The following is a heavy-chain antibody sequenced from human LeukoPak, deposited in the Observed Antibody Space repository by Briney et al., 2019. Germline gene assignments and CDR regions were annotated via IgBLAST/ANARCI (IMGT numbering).Heavy chain of an antibody. Sequence: PWGSLRLSCAASGFTFSSYAMSWIRQPPGKGLEWIGEINHSGSTNYNPSLRSRVTISVDTSKNQFSLKLSSVTAADTAVYYCARATVVRPRWYFDLWGRGTLVTVSS. CDR2: INHSGST. J-gene: IGHJ2*01. CDR3: ARATVVRPRWYFDL. D-gene: IGHD4-23*01. V-gene: IGHV4-34*01. CDR1: GFTFSSYA.